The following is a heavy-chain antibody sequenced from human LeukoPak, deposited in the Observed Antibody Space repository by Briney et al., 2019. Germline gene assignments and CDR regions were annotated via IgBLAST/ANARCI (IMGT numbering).Heavy chain of an antibody. CDR2: IYYSGST. V-gene: IGHV4-59*01. CDR3: ARDLGYCSGGSCDASDY. J-gene: IGHJ4*02. D-gene: IGHD2-15*01. Sequence: PSETLSLTCTVSGGSINSYYWNWIRQPPGKGLESIGYIYYSGSTNYNPSLKSRVTMSVDTSKNQFSLKLNSVTAADTAVYYCARDLGYCSGGSCDASDYWGQGTLVTVSS. CDR1: GGSINSYY.